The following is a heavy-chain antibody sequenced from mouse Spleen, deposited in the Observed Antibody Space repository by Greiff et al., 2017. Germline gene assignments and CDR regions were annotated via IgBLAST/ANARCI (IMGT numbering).Heavy chain of an antibody. V-gene: IGHV3-6*01. J-gene: IGHJ4*01. CDR3: ARAYYSNYGRIDAMDY. Sequence: EVKLQESGPGLVKPSQSLSLTCSVTGYSITSGYYWNWIRQFPGNKLEWMGYISYDGSNNYNPSLKNRISITRDTSKNQFFLKLNSVTTEDTATYYCARAYYSNYGRIDAMDYWGQGTSVTVSS. CDR1: GYSITSGYY. CDR2: ISYDGSN. D-gene: IGHD2-5*01.